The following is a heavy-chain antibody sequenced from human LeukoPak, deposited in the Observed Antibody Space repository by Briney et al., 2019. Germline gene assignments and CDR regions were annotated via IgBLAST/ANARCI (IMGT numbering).Heavy chain of an antibody. D-gene: IGHD2-2*01. Sequence: SVKVSCKASGGTFSSYAISWVRQAPGQGLEWMGRIIPILGIANYAQKFQGRVTITADKSTSTAYMELSSLRSEDTAVYYCASPMGYCSSTSCFVSPGAFDIWGQGTMVTVSS. CDR3: ASPMGYCSSTSCFVSPGAFDI. J-gene: IGHJ3*02. CDR2: IIPILGIA. V-gene: IGHV1-69*04. CDR1: GGTFSSYA.